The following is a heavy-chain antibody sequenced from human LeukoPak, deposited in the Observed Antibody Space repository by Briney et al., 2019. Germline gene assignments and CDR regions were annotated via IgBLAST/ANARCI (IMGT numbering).Heavy chain of an antibody. Sequence: GGSLRLSCAASGITVSSNYMSWVRQAPGKGLEWVSVIYSGGSTYYADSVKGRFTISRHNSKNTLYLQMNSLRAEDTAVYYCARAGRGYSYGPPSYYYGMDVWGQGTTVTVSS. V-gene: IGHV3-53*04. CDR2: IYSGGST. CDR3: ARAGRGYSYGPPSYYYGMDV. CDR1: GITVSSNY. J-gene: IGHJ6*02. D-gene: IGHD5-18*01.